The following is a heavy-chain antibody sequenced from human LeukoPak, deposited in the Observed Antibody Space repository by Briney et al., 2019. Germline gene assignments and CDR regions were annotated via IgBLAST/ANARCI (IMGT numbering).Heavy chain of an antibody. Sequence: SGGSLRLSCAASGFTFSSYGMNWVRQAPGKGLEWVSSISTTGSYIYYADSVKGRFTISRDNAKNSLYLQMNSLRAEDTAVYYCARDDISVIAVAFDYWGQGTLVTVSS. D-gene: IGHD6-19*01. CDR3: ARDDISVIAVAFDY. CDR2: ISTTGSYI. CDR1: GFTFSSYG. J-gene: IGHJ4*02. V-gene: IGHV3-21*01.